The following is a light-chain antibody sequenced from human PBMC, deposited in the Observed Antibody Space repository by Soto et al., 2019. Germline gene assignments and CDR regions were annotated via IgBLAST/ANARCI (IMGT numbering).Light chain of an antibody. J-gene: IGLJ3*02. V-gene: IGLV2-18*01. CDR2: QVS. CDR1: SIDVGNFDL. CDR3: SLKTSSATWV. Sequence: QSVLTQPPSVSGSPGQSVTISCTGTSIDVGNFDLVSWYQQPPGTAPKLLIYQVSNRPSGVPDRFSGSQSGNTASLTISGLQAEDEADYYCSLKTSSATWVFGGGTKLTVL.